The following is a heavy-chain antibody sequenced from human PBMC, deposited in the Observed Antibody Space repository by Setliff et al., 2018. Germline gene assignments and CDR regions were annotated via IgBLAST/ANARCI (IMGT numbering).Heavy chain of an antibody. CDR1: GYSMSSGYY. CDR3: ARGMRDGYKSFHY. D-gene: IGHD5-12*01. Sequence: SETLSLTCAVSGYSMSSGYYWGWFRQPPGKGLEWIGSIYHSGSTYFNPSLESRVTLSVDTSKNQFSLQLTSVIAADTAVYYCARGMRDGYKSFHYWGQGTLVTVSS. V-gene: IGHV4-38-2*01. CDR2: IYHSGST. J-gene: IGHJ4*02.